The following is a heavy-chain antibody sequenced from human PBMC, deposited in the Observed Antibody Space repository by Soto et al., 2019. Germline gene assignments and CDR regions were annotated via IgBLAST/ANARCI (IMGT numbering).Heavy chain of an antibody. D-gene: IGHD2-2*01. CDR2: MNAKIGDT. V-gene: IGHV1-8*01. CDR3: ARGNQFNFASCEV. CDR1: GYTFSDFD. J-gene: IGHJ6*02. Sequence: GASVKISCNASGYTFSDFDINWLRQASGQGPEWMGWMNAKIGDTFFAQRFQGKFNMTWDTSLSTAYMEVGSLTSDDTAMYYCARGNQFNFASCEVWGQCTTVPASS.